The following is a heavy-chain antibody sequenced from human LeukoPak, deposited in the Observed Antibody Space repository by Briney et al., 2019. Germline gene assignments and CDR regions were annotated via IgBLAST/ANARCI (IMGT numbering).Heavy chain of an antibody. CDR1: GYSFSTYW. D-gene: IGHD3-10*01. CDR2: INPSDFYT. CDR3: ARGSGSSGYYGMDV. V-gene: IGHV5-10-1*01. J-gene: IGHJ6*04. Sequence: GESLKISCKGSGYSFSTYWINWVRQTPGKGPEWMGRINPSDFYTKYSPSFQGHVTISTDKSINTVHLQWSSLKASDTATYYCARGSGSSGYYGMDVWGKGTTVTVSS.